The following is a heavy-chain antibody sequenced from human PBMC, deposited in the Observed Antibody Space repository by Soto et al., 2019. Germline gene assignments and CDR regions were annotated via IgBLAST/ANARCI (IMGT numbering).Heavy chain of an antibody. Sequence: QVQLQQWGAGLLKPSETLSLTCAVYGGSFSGYYWTWIRQPPGKGLEWIGEINPGGSTNYNPSLKNRVTISIDTSKNHFSLKLSPVTAADTAVFYCARGGQSPMIRGMGMDVWGQGTTVTVSS. V-gene: IGHV4-34*01. CDR3: ARGGQSPMIRGMGMDV. D-gene: IGHD3-10*01. J-gene: IGHJ6*02. CDR1: GGSFSGYY. CDR2: INPGGST.